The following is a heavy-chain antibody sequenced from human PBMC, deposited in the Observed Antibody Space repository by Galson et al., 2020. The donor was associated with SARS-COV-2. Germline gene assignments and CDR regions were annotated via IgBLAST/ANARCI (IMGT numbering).Heavy chain of an antibody. J-gene: IGHJ6*02. Sequence: SQTLSLTCDISGDSVSSNSAAWNWIRQSPSSGLEWLGRTYYRSKWSSDYAVSVKSRISINPDASKNQFSLQLRSVIPEDTAVYYCARSPGVTVARTMDVWGQGTTVTVSS. CDR1: GDSVSSNSAA. CDR2: TYYRSKWSS. CDR3: ARSPGVTVARTMDV. D-gene: IGHD6-19*01. V-gene: IGHV6-1*01.